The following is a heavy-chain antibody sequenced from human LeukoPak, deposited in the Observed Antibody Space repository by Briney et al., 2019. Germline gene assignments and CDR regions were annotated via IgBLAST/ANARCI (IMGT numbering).Heavy chain of an antibody. CDR1: GGPISTCNYY. CDR3: ARVEEGYGSGRRENYYYYYMDV. Sequence: SETLSLTCTVSGGPISTCNYYWGWLRQPPGKELEGVGNNFYSGRCYYSPSLKSRVTISVDTSKNQFSLKLSSVTAADTAVYYWARVEEGYGSGRRENYYYYYMDVWGKGTTVTISS. D-gene: IGHD3-10*01. J-gene: IGHJ6*03. CDR2: NFYSGRC. V-gene: IGHV4-39*07.